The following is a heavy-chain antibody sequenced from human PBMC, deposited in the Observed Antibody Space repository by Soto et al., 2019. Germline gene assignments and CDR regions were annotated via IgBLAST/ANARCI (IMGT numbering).Heavy chain of an antibody. CDR3: AKDDMVGAIPTDYYYYGMDV. CDR1: GFTFSSYA. V-gene: IGHV3-23*01. J-gene: IGHJ6*02. D-gene: IGHD1-26*01. CDR2: ISGSGGST. Sequence: EVQLLESGGGLVQPGGSLRLSCAASGFTFSSYAMSWVRQAPGKGLEWVSAISGSGGSTYYADSVKGRFTISRDNSKNTLYLQMNSLRAEDTAVYYCAKDDMVGAIPTDYYYYGMDVWGQGTTVTVSS.